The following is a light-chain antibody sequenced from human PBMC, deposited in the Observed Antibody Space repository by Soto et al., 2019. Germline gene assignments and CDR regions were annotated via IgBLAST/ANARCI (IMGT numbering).Light chain of an antibody. CDR2: GAS. CDR1: QSVSSSY. V-gene: IGKV3-20*01. CDR3: QQYGSSPLT. J-gene: IGKJ4*01. Sequence: EIVLTQSPGTLSLSPGERATLSCRASQSVSSSYLGWYQQKPGQAPRLLISGASSRATGIPDRFSGSGSGTDFPLTISRLEPEDFAVYYCQQYGSSPLTFGGGTKVEIK.